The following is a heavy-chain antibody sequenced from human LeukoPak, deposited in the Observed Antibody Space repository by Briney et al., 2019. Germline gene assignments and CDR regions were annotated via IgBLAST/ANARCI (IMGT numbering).Heavy chain of an antibody. V-gene: IGHV3-48*01. CDR3: ARSVFQGAFDI. CDR2: ISSSRSTI. J-gene: IGHJ3*02. Sequence: GGSLRLSCAASGFTFSSYSMNWVRQAPGKGLEWVSYISSSRSTIQYADSVKGRFTISRDNAKDSLYLQMNSLRAEDTAVYFCARSVFQGAFDIWGQGTLVTVSS. D-gene: IGHD5/OR15-5a*01. CDR1: GFTFSSYS.